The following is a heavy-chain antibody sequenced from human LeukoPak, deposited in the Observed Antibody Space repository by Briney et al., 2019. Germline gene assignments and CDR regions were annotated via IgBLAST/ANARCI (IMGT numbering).Heavy chain of an antibody. CDR3: ARDPYSGGYGDYYYYYMDV. CDR2: ITSSSGYI. J-gene: IGHJ6*03. Sequence: PGGSLRLSCAASRFTFSSYNMNWVRQAPGKGLEWVSSITSSSGYIYYADSVKGRFTISRDNAKNSLYLQINSLRAEDTAVYYCARDPYSGGYGDYYYYYMDVWGKGTTVTISS. D-gene: IGHD1-26*01. V-gene: IGHV3-21*01. CDR1: RFTFSSYN.